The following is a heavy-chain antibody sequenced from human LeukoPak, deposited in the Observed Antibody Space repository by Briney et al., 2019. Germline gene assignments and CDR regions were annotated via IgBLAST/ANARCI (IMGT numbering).Heavy chain of an antibody. D-gene: IGHD2-15*01. CDR2: INPNSGGT. Sequence: ASVKVSCKASGYTFTGYYMHWVRQAPGQGLEWMGWINPNSGGTNYAQQFQGRVTMTRDTSISTAYMELSRLRSDDTAVYYCARYPSIVVVVAATSHYGMDVWGQGTTVTVSS. CDR3: ARYPSIVVVVAATSHYGMDV. J-gene: IGHJ6*02. CDR1: GYTFTGYY. V-gene: IGHV1-2*02.